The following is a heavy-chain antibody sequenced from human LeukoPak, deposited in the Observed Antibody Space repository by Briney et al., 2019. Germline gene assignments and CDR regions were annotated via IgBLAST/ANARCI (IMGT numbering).Heavy chain of an antibody. Sequence: GASVKVSCKVSGYTLTELSMHWVRQAPGKGLEWMGGFDPEDGETIYAQKFQGRVTMTEDTSTDTAYMELSSLRSGDTAVYYCATGLSGSYYVSDYWGQGTLVTVSS. CDR3: ATGLSGSYYVSDY. V-gene: IGHV1-24*01. J-gene: IGHJ4*02. D-gene: IGHD1-26*01. CDR1: GYTLTELS. CDR2: FDPEDGET.